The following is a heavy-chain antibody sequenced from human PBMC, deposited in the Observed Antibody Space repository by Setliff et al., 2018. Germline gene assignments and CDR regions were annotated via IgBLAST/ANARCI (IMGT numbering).Heavy chain of an antibody. CDR3: ARAIYSSGWYLRYYYYMDV. Sequence: PSETLSLTCAVYGGSFSGYYWSWIRQPPGKGLEWIGEINHSGSTNYNPSLKSRVTISVDTSKNQFSLKLSSVTAADTAVYYCARAIYSSGWYLRYYYYMDVWGKGGHRLL. J-gene: IGHJ6*03. CDR1: GGSFSGYY. CDR2: INHSGST. V-gene: IGHV4-34*01. D-gene: IGHD6-19*01.